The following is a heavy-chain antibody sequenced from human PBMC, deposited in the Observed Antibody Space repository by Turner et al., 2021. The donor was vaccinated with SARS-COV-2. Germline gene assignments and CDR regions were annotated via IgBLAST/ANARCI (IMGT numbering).Heavy chain of an antibody. Sequence: QVQPVQSGAEVRKPRSSVKVSFRASGGTFSSFIINWVRQAPGQGLEWRGGIIPIPGIANDAQKFQGRVTVTADTSTSTVYMELSSLRSEDTAVYYCARPTSCGGDCYYFDLWGRGTLVTVSS. V-gene: IGHV1-69*02. CDR1: GGTFSSFI. CDR2: IIPIPGIA. J-gene: IGHJ2*01. D-gene: IGHD2-21*02. CDR3: ARPTSCGGDCYYFDL.